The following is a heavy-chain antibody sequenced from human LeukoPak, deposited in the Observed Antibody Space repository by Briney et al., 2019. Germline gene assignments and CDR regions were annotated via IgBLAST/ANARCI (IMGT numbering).Heavy chain of an antibody. CDR1: GYTFTSYY. V-gene: IGHV1-46*03. CDR2: INPSGGST. D-gene: IGHD2-2*01. CDR3: ARGGIVVVPAAMAYLQH. Sequence: GASVKVSCKASGYTFTSYYMHWVRQAPGQGLEWMGIINPSGGSTSYAQKFQGRVTMTRDTSTSTVYMELSSLRSEDTAVYYCARGGIVVVPAAMAYLQHWGQGTLVTVSS. J-gene: IGHJ1*01.